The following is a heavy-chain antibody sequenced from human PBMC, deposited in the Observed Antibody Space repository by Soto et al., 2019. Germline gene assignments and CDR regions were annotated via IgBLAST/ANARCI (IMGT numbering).Heavy chain of an antibody. CDR1: GYTFTSYT. Sequence: ASVKVSCKASGYTFTSYTMHWVRQAPGQTLEWMGWINAGNGYTKYSQKFQGRVTITRDTSASTAYMELSSLRSEDTAVYYCARGVTMVRGVFDYYYYYMDVWGKGTTVTVSS. CDR2: INAGNGYT. J-gene: IGHJ6*03. V-gene: IGHV1-3*01. CDR3: ARGVTMVRGVFDYYYYYMDV. D-gene: IGHD3-10*01.